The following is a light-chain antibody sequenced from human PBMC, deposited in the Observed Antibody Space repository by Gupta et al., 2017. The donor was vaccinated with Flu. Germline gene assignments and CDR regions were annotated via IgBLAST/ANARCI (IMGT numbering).Light chain of an antibody. CDR1: SSNIGGNT. J-gene: IGLJ1*01. Sequence: QSVLTPPPSASGPPGQRVTISCSGSSSNIGGNTVNWYQQLPGTAPKLLIYSNNQRPSGVPVRFSGSKSGTSGSLAISGPQSEDEADYYCAAWDDSLNGHVFGTGTKVTVL. CDR3: AAWDDSLNGHV. CDR2: SNN. V-gene: IGLV1-44*01.